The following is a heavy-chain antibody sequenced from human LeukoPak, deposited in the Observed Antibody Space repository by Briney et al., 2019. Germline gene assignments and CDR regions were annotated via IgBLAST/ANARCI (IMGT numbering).Heavy chain of an antibody. CDR3: ARGRRGIVYNWFDP. J-gene: IGHJ5*02. Sequence: GGSLRLSCVASGFTFRSYWMSWVRQAPGKGLEWVANIKQDGSEMYYAGSVKGRFTISRENAKNSLYLQMNSLRAEDTAVYYCARGRRGIVYNWFDPWGQGTLVTVSS. D-gene: IGHD5/OR15-5a*01. CDR2: IKQDGSEM. V-gene: IGHV3-7*03. CDR1: GFTFRSYW.